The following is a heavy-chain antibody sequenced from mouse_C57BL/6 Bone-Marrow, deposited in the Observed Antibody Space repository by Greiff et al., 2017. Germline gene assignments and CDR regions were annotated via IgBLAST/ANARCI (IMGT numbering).Heavy chain of an antibody. V-gene: IGHV1-7*01. CDR3: AGLWPFAY. J-gene: IGHJ3*01. Sequence: QVHVQQSGAELAKPGASVKLSCKASGYPFTSYWMPWVKQRPGQGLEWIGYINPSSGYTKYNQKFKDKATLTADKSSSTAYMQRSSLADEDSAVYYCAGLWPFAYWGQGTLVTVSA. CDR1: GYPFTSYW. D-gene: IGHD1-1*02. CDR2: INPSSGYT.